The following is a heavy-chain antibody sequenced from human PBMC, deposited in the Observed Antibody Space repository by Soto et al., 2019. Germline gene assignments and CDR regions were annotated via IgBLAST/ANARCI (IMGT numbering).Heavy chain of an antibody. Sequence: SETMSLTCTVSGGSIRSYYWSWIRQPPGKGLEWIGYIYYSGSTNYNPSLKSRVTMSVDTSKNQFSLRLSSVTAADTAVYYCVRRTFSSNWFVPWGQGSLVTVSS. D-gene: IGHD1-7*01. CDR1: GGSIRSYY. CDR2: IYYSGST. CDR3: VRRTFSSNWFVP. V-gene: IGHV4-59*01. J-gene: IGHJ5*02.